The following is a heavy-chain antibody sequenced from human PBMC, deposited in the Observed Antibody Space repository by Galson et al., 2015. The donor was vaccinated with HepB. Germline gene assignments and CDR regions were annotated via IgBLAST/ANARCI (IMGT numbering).Heavy chain of an antibody. V-gene: IGHV3-30*18. Sequence: SLRLSCAASGFTFSSYGMHWVRQAPGKGLEWVAVISYDGSNKYYADSVKGRFTISRDNSKNTLYLQMNSLRAEDTAVYYCAKGAPGITIFGVVVRKPIYGMDVWGQGTTVTVSS. CDR1: GFTFSSYG. J-gene: IGHJ6*02. D-gene: IGHD3-3*01. CDR2: ISYDGSNK. CDR3: AKGAPGITIFGVVVRKPIYGMDV.